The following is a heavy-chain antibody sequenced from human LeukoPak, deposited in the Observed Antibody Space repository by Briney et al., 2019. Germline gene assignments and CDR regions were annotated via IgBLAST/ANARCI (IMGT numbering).Heavy chain of an antibody. CDR1: GFTFSTYA. J-gene: IGHJ5*02. CDR3: AKDIGSTSLYNWFDP. CDR2: IAYDGSNT. Sequence: GGSLRLSCTVSGFTFSTYAMHWVRQAPGKGLEWVAVIAYDGSNTYYLDPVKARFTISKDNSENTLYLQMNSLRAEDTAVYYCAKDIGSTSLYNWFDPWGQGTLVTVSS. D-gene: IGHD2-2*01. V-gene: IGHV3-33*03.